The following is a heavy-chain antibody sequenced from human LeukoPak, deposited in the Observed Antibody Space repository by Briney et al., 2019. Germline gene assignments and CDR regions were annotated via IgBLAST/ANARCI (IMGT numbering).Heavy chain of an antibody. Sequence: PSETLSLTCTASGGSISSSGYYWGWIRQPPGKGLEWIASINYSGTTYYNPSLKSRVTISEDRSKNQFSLKLSSVTATDTAVYYCARLRDGRWLLEYWGQGTLVTVSS. CDR3: ARLRDGRWLLEY. J-gene: IGHJ4*02. D-gene: IGHD5-24*01. V-gene: IGHV4-39*01. CDR1: GGSISSSGYY. CDR2: INYSGTT.